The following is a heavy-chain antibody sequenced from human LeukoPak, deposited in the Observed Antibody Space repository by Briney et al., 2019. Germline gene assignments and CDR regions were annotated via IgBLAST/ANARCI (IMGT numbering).Heavy chain of an antibody. Sequence: PSETLSLTCTVSGGSISSYYWSWIRQPAGKGLEWIGRIYTSGSTNYNPSLKSRVTMSVDTSKNQFSLKLSSVTAADTAVYYCAREEITMVRGVIRGYYFDYWGQGTLVTVSS. D-gene: IGHD3-10*01. CDR3: AREEITMVRGVIRGYYFDY. J-gene: IGHJ4*02. CDR1: GGSISSYY. CDR2: IYTSGST. V-gene: IGHV4-4*07.